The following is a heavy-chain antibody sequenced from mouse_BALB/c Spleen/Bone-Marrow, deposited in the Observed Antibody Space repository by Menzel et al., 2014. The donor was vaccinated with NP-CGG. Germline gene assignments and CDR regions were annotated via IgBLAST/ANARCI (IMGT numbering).Heavy chain of an antibody. J-gene: IGHJ2*01. CDR1: GFTFSSKG. Sequence: EVQRVESGGGLVKPGGSLKLSCAASGFTFSSKGMSWVRQTPEKRLEWVATISGGGNYTYYPDSVKGRFTISRDNAKNNLYLQMSSLRSEDTALYYCARNYYGYDGYFDYWGQGTTLTVSS. V-gene: IGHV5-9-2*01. CDR3: ARNYYGYDGYFDY. CDR2: ISGGGNYT. D-gene: IGHD2-2*01.